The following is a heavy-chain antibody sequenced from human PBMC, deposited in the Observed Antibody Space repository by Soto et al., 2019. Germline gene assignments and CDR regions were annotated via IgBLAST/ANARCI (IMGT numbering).Heavy chain of an antibody. D-gene: IGHD3-22*01. V-gene: IGHV4-59*01. CDR3: ALRSMAVVPEY. CDR2: LYYGRSA. J-gene: IGHJ4*02. CDR1: GDSISSYY. Sequence: QVQLQESGPGLVKPSETLSLTCAVSGDSISSYYCMWIRQPPGKGLESSGYLYYGRSANYNPSLKSRVTLSVDTSTNQCSLSLSSMTAADTAAYYCALRSMAVVPEYWGQGTLVTVSS.